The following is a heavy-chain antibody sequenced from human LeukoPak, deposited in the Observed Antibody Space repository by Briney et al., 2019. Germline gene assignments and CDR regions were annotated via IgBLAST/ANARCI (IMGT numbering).Heavy chain of an antibody. J-gene: IGHJ6*03. CDR2: IYYSGST. Sequence: ASETLSLTCTASGGSISSYYWSWIRQPPGRGLEWCGYIYYSGSTNYNPSLKSRVTMSVDTSKNQFSLKLSSVTAADTAVYYCARASRLGIAALYYMDVWGKGTTVTVSS. V-gene: IGHV4-59*01. D-gene: IGHD6-6*01. CDR3: ARASRLGIAALYYMDV. CDR1: GGSISSYY.